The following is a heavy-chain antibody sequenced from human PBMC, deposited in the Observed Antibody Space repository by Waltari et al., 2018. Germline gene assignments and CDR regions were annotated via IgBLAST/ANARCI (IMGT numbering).Heavy chain of an antibody. CDR1: GGSFNSSS. Sequence: QVQLQQWGAGLLKPSETLSLTCAVNGGSFNSSSWGWIRQPPGKGLEWIGEISHNGRTNENPSLKSRVAISVDTSKNHFSLKLNFLTAADTAVYYCARGEQLHLIRRNSFDTWGQGTLVTVSS. CDR2: ISHNGRT. V-gene: IGHV4-34*01. J-gene: IGHJ5*02. D-gene: IGHD1-1*01. CDR3: ARGEQLHLIRRNSFDT.